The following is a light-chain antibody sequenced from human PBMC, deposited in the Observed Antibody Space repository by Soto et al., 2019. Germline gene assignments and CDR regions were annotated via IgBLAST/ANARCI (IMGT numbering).Light chain of an antibody. V-gene: IGKV3-15*01. J-gene: IGKJ1*01. CDR1: QSVSRD. Sequence: EIVMTQSTATLSVSPGERANLSCRASQSVSRDVAWYQQKPGQAPRLLIYGASTRATGIPARFSGSGSGTEFTLTISRLQSEDFAVYYCQQYNNWPWTFGQGTKVDI. CDR2: GAS. CDR3: QQYNNWPWT.